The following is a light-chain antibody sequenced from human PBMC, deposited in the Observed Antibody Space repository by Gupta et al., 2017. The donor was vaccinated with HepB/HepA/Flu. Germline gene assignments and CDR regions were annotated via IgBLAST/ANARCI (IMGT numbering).Light chain of an antibody. V-gene: IGLV8-61*01. CDR1: SGSVSTSYY. Sequence: QTLVPQEPSFSVSPGGTVTLTCGLSSGSVSTSYYPSWYQQTPGQAPRTLIYSTNTRSSGVPDRFSGSILGNKAALTITGAQADDESDYYCVLYMGSGIWVFGGGTKLTVL. CDR3: VLYMGSGIWV. CDR2: STN. J-gene: IGLJ2*01.